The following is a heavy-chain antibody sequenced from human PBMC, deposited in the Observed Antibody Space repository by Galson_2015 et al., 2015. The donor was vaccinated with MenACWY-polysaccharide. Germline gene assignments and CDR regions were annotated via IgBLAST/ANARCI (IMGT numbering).Heavy chain of an antibody. CDR2: IRNDGRK. D-gene: IGHD6-13*01. Sequence: SLRLSCAGSGFNFGGNGLHWVRQAPGKGLEWVALIRNDGRKHYPDAVKGRFTISRDNSKNTLYLQMNSLRPEDTAVYYCARNPSRLCIAAASHWGQGALVSVPP. CDR3: ARNPSRLCIAAASH. CDR1: GFNFGGNG. V-gene: IGHV3-30*02. J-gene: IGHJ4*02.